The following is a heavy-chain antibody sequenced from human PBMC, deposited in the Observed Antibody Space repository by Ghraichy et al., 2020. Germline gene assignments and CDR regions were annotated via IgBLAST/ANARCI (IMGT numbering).Heavy chain of an antibody. J-gene: IGHJ4*02. D-gene: IGHD5-24*01. CDR1: GYSFTSYW. CDR2: IDPSDSYT. Sequence: GGSLRISCKGSGYSFTSYWISWVRQMPGKGLEWMGRIDPSDSYTNYSPSFQGHVTISADKSISTAYLQWSSLKASDTAMYYCARRKGHRWLQTLYYFDYWGQGTLVTVSS. V-gene: IGHV5-10-1*01. CDR3: ARRKGHRWLQTLYYFDY.